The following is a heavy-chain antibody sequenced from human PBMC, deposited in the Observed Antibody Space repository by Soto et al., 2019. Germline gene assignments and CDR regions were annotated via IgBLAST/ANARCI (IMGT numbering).Heavy chain of an antibody. Sequence: SETLSLTCTVSGGSVSSGSYYWSWIRQPPGKGLEWIGYIYYSGSTNYNPSLKSRVTISVDTSKNQFSLKLSSVTAADTAVYYCARGGSGSYYYYYYMDVWGKGTTVTVSS. J-gene: IGHJ6*03. CDR2: IYYSGST. CDR1: GGSVSSGSYY. CDR3: ARGGSGSYYYYYYMDV. V-gene: IGHV4-61*01. D-gene: IGHD1-26*01.